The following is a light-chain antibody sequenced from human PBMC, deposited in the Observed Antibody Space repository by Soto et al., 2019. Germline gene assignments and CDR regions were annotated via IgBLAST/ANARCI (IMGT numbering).Light chain of an antibody. V-gene: IGLV2-14*01. J-gene: IGLJ1*01. Sequence: QSVLPHPASVSWSPGHSITIACTGTSSDFAVYNYVSWYQVHPGKAPKLMIYAVSTRTSGVSNRFSGSKSGNTASLTISGLQAEDEPDYYCSSHNPIGNLQIFGPGTKVAVL. CDR2: AVS. CDR3: SSHNPIGNLQI. CDR1: SSDFAVYNY.